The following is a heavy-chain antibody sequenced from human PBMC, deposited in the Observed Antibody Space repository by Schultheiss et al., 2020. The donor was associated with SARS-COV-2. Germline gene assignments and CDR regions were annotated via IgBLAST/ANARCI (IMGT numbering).Heavy chain of an antibody. D-gene: IGHD2-21*02. J-gene: IGHJ3*02. CDR1: GFTFSNYA. Sequence: GGSLRLSCAASGFTFSNYALTWVRQAPGKGLEWVSAISGSGGSTYYADSVKGRFTISRDNSKNTLYLQMNSLRAEDTAVYYCARDRGFVVVTATPGIWGQGTMVTVSS. CDR2: ISGSGGST. V-gene: IGHV3-23*01. CDR3: ARDRGFVVVTATPGI.